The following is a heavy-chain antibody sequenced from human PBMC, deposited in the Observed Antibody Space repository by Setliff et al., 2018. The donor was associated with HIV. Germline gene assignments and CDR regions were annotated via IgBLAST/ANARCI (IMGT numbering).Heavy chain of an antibody. CDR3: ARDRYAGEIDY. D-gene: IGHD3-10*01. CDR2: IYYTGST. CDR1: GGSINSGHYY. V-gene: IGHV4-31*03. J-gene: IGHJ4*02. Sequence: LSLTCSVSGGSINSGHYYWSWIRHHPGKGLEWIGYIYYTGSTYFNPSLKSRLTLSIDTSKNQFSLKLSSVTAADTAVDYCARDRYAGEIDYWGQGTLVTVSS.